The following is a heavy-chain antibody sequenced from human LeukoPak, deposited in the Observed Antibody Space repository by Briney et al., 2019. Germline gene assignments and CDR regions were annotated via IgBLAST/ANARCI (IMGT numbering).Heavy chain of an antibody. CDR2: INAGNGNR. CDR3: AKVRVGFGKMAYFDY. CDR1: GYSFTSYA. Sequence: SVTVSRKASGYSFTSYAMHWVRQGPAQRHEWVGWINAGNGNRKYSHTFQGKVTITMYRAASTASMELSSLRSEDTAVYYCAKVRVGFGKMAYFDYWGQGTLVTVPS. J-gene: IGHJ4*02. D-gene: IGHD1-26*01. V-gene: IGHV1-3*01.